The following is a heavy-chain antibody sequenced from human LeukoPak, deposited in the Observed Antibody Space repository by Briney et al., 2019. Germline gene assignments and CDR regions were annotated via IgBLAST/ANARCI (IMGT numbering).Heavy chain of an antibody. V-gene: IGHV4-30-4*08. CDR1: GGSISSGDYY. CDR3: ASLQNIVGATPLPDY. J-gene: IGHJ4*02. CDR2: IYYSGST. D-gene: IGHD1-26*01. Sequence: SETLSLTCTVSGGSISSGDYYWSWIRRPPGKGLEWIGYIYYSGSTYYNPSLKSRVTISIDTSTNQFSLKLNSVTAADTAVYYCASLQNIVGATPLPDYWGQGTLSPSPQ.